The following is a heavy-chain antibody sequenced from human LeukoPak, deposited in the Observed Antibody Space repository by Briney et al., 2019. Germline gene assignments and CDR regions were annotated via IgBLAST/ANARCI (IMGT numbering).Heavy chain of an antibody. J-gene: IGHJ4*02. CDR3: ARVLGYYYDSSEVY. CDR1: GYSISSGYY. Sequence: SETLSLTCTVSGYSISSGYYWGWIRQPPGKGLEWIGSIYHSGSTYYNPSLKSRVTISVDTSKNQFSLKLSSVTAADTAVYYCARVLGYYYDSSEVYWGQGTLVTVSS. V-gene: IGHV4-38-2*02. D-gene: IGHD3-22*01. CDR2: IYHSGST.